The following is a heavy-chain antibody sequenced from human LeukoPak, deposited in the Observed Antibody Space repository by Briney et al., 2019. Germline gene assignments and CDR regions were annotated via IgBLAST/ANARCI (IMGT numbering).Heavy chain of an antibody. Sequence: GASVKVSCKAYGYTFTPYYMHWVRQAPGQRLEWMGIINPTSANTRYAQKFQGRVTMTRDTSTSTVYMELSSLTSEDTAVYYCARDQRGGRISWYSHFDFWGQGTLVTVSS. J-gene: IGHJ4*02. CDR3: ARDQRGGRISWYSHFDF. D-gene: IGHD6-13*01. CDR2: INPTSANT. V-gene: IGHV1-46*01. CDR1: GYTFTPYY.